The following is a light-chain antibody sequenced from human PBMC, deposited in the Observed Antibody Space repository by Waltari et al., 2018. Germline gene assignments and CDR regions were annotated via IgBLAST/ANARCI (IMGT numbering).Light chain of an antibody. CDR1: QSVSSS. Sequence: EIVMTQSPATLSLSPGERASLSCRTSQSVSSSLAWYQQKPGQAPSLLIYDASTRATGIPDRFSGSGSGTEFTLTISSLEPEDVAIYYCQQNSNWPYSFGQGTKVEIK. J-gene: IGKJ2*03. CDR3: QQNSNWPYS. V-gene: IGKV3D-15*01. CDR2: DAS.